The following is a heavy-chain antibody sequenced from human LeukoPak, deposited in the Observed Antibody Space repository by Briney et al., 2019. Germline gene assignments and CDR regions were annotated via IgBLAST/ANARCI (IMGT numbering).Heavy chain of an antibody. D-gene: IGHD3-10*01. V-gene: IGHV1-18*04. J-gene: IGHJ3*02. Sequence: ASVKVSCKASGYTFTSYGISWVRQAPGQGLEWMGWISTYDGNTNYAQKLQGRVTMTTDTSTSTAYIELRSLRSDDTAVYYCARAGLLWFGGAFDIWGQGTMVTVSS. CDR3: ARAGLLWFGGAFDI. CDR2: ISTYDGNT. CDR1: GYTFTSYG.